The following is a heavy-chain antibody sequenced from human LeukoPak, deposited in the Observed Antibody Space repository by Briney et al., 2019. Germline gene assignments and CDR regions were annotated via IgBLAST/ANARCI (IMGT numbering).Heavy chain of an antibody. D-gene: IGHD2-15*01. CDR2: ISGSGGST. Sequence: PGGSLRLSCAASGFTFSSYAMSWVRQAPGKGLEWVSAISGSGGSTYYADSVEGRFTISRDNSKNTLYLQMNSLRAEDTAVYYCAKDRSVVVVAATFDYWGQGTLVTVSS. J-gene: IGHJ4*02. CDR3: AKDRSVVVVAATFDY. V-gene: IGHV3-23*01. CDR1: GFTFSSYA.